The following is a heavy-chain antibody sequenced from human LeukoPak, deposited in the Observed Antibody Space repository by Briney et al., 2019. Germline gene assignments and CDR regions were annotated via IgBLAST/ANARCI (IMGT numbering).Heavy chain of an antibody. V-gene: IGHV1-69*13. Sequence: EASVKVSCKASGGTFSSYAISWVRQAPGQGLEWMGGIIPVFGTSNYAQKFQGRVTITADESTRTAYMELSSLRSEDTAVYYCARLSSHYGDYKVDPWGQGTLVTVSS. J-gene: IGHJ5*02. D-gene: IGHD4-17*01. CDR2: IIPVFGTS. CDR3: ARLSSHYGDYKVDP. CDR1: GGTFSSYA.